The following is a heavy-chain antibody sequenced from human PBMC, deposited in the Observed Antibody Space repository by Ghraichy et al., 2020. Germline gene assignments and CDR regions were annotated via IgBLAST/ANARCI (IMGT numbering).Heavy chain of an antibody. CDR1: GFTFSSYS. J-gene: IGHJ6*02. CDR3: ARDGGGIAARQGPLRHYGMDV. V-gene: IGHV3-48*02. Sequence: LSLTCAASGFTFSSYSMNWVRQAPGKGLEWVSYISSSSSTIYYADSVKGRFTISRDNAKNSLYLQMNSLRDEDTAVYYCARDGGGIAARQGPLRHYGMDVWGQGTTVTVSS. D-gene: IGHD6-6*01. CDR2: ISSSSSTI.